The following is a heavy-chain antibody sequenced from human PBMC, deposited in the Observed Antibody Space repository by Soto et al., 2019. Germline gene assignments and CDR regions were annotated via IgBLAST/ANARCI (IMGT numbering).Heavy chain of an antibody. D-gene: IGHD5-12*01. Sequence: SETLSLTCTVSGGSISSYYWSWIRQPPGKGLEWIGNIYYSGSTNYNPSLKSRVTISVDMSKNQYSLKLSSVSAADTAVYYCARDAYDDHDTYQYHGMDVWGQGTTVTVSS. J-gene: IGHJ6*02. CDR3: ARDAYDDHDTYQYHGMDV. CDR2: IYYSGST. V-gene: IGHV4-59*01. CDR1: GGSISSYY.